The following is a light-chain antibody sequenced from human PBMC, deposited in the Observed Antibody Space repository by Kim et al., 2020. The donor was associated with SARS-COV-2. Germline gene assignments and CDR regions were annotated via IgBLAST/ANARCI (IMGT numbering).Light chain of an antibody. J-gene: IGLJ3*02. CDR1: TNNVGYEG. Sequence: HTATITCTGDTNNVGYEGAACRKRHLGHPPKLLPHRNNNRPSGISDRLSASRSGNTASLTITGLQPEDEADYYCSAWDSSLSAWVFGGGTQLTVL. CDR2: RNN. V-gene: IGLV10-54*01. CDR3: SAWDSSLSAWV.